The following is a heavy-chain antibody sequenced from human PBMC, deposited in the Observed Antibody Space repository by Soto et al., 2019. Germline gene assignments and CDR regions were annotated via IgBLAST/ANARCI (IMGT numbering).Heavy chain of an antibody. CDR1: GGTFSSYT. D-gene: IGHD3-22*01. V-gene: IGHV1-69*02. CDR3: ARGQEYYDSSGPTDY. J-gene: IGHJ4*02. Sequence: ASVKVSCKASGGTFSSYTISWVRQAPGQGLEWMGRIIPILGIANYAQKFQGRVTITADKSTSTAYMELSSLRSEDTAVYYCARGQEYYDSSGPTDYWGQGTLVTV. CDR2: IIPILGIA.